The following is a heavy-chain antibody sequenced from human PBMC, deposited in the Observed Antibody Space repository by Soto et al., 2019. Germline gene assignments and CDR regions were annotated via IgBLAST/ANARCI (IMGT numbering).Heavy chain of an antibody. CDR1: GGTFSSYT. CDR2: IIPILGIA. J-gene: IGHJ4*02. V-gene: IGHV1-69*02. D-gene: IGHD2-21*01. Sequence: QVQLVQSGAEVKKPGSSVKVSCKASGGTFSSYTISWVRQAPGQGLEWMGRIIPILGIANYAQKIQGRVTITADKSTSTAYMELSSLRSEDTAVYYCASPNPQRVSGFLFDYWGQGTLVTVSS. CDR3: ASPNPQRVSGFLFDY.